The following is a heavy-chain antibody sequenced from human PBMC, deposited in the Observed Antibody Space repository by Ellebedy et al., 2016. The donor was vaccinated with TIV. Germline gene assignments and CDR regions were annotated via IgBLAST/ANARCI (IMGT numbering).Heavy chain of an antibody. CDR1: GYSFTSYW. CDR2: IYPGDSDT. D-gene: IGHD4-11*01. CDR3: ALLQSGWYYYGMDV. Sequence: GGSLRLXXKGSGYSFTSYWIGWVRQMPGKGLEWMGIIYPGDSDTRYSPSFQGQVTISADKSISTAYLQWSSLKASDSAMYYCALLQSGWYYYGMDVWGQGTTVTVSS. V-gene: IGHV5-51*01. J-gene: IGHJ6*02.